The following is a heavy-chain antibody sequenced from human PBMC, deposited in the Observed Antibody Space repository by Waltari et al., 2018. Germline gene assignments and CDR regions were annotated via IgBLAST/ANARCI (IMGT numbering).Heavy chain of an antibody. Sequence: EVQLVESGGDLVQPGGSLRLSCAASGFTFSSHAMSWVRQAPGKGLEWVSTISEVGGSTYYADTVKGRFTISRDNSKDTLYLQMNTLRVEDTAIYYCAKDRRVQTGVGVAWWNNWFDPWGQGTLVTVSS. CDR3: AKDRRVQTGVGVAWWNNWFDP. CDR2: ISEVGGST. CDR1: GFTFSSHA. J-gene: IGHJ5*02. D-gene: IGHD6-19*01. V-gene: IGHV3-23*04.